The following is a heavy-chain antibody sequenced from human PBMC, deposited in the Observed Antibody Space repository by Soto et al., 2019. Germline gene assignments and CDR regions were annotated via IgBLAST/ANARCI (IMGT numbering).Heavy chain of an antibody. V-gene: IGHV1-2*02. J-gene: IGHJ6*02. Sequence: ASVKVSCKASGYSVSDYFIQWVRQAPGQGLEWVAWINPKTAATNYAKKFQGRVSLTWDTSFSTAYMELTRLRPDDTAVYYCARTKWGLPQYTGMDAWPHGNTVTGSS. CDR2: INPKTAAT. D-gene: IGHD1-26*01. CDR3: ARTKWGLPQYTGMDA. CDR1: GYSVSDYF.